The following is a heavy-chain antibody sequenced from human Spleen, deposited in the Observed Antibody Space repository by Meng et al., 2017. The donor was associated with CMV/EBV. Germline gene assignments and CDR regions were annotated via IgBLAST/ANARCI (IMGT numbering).Heavy chain of an antibody. CDR1: GFTFRSYW. D-gene: IGHD3-3*01. V-gene: IGHV3-74*01. CDR3: ARDPYDFWSGNAGYFDY. Sequence: GESLKISCVASGFTFRSYWMHWVRQAPGKGLVWVSRTDSDGSDTSYADSVKGRFTISRDNAKNSLYLQMNSLRAEDTAVYYCARDPYDFWSGNAGYFDYWGQGTLVTVSS. J-gene: IGHJ4*02. CDR2: TDSDGSDT.